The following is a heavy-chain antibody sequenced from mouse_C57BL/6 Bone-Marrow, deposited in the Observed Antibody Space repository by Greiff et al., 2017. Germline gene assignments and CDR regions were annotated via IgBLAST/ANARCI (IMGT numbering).Heavy chain of an antibody. J-gene: IGHJ2*01. CDR3: ARGYYVDY. Sequence: VQLKESGGGLVKPGGSLKLSCAASGFTFSDYGMHWVRQAPEKGLEWVAYISSGSSTIYYADPVKGRFTISRDNAKNTLFLQMTSLRSEDTAMYYCARGYYVDYWGQGTTLTVSS. V-gene: IGHV5-17*01. CDR2: ISSGSSTI. CDR1: GFTFSDYG.